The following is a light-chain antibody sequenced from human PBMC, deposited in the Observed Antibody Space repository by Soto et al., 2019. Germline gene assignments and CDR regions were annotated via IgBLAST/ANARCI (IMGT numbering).Light chain of an antibody. J-gene: IGLJ1*01. CDR3: QVWDIMTDNYV. CDR1: NIGNKR. CDR2: YDS. V-gene: IGLV3-21*04. Sequence: SSDLTQPPSVSVAPEKTATITCGGNNIGNKRVHWYRQKPGQAPVLVISYDSDRPSGIPERFSGSNSGNTATLTISRVEDGDEADYYCQVWDIMTDNYVFGPGTKLTVL.